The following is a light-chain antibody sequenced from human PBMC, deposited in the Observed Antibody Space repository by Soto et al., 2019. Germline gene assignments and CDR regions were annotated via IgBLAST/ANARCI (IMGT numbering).Light chain of an antibody. J-gene: IGKJ2*01. CDR2: YAS. CDR3: QQHSNWSYT. V-gene: IGKV3-11*01. CDR1: QSVGNY. Sequence: EIVLTQSPATLSLSPGERATLSCRASQSVGNYLAWYQQKHAQPPRLLIYYASNRATGTPARFSGSGSGTDFTLTISRLEHGDSALYYCQQHSNWSYTFGRGTRLEIK.